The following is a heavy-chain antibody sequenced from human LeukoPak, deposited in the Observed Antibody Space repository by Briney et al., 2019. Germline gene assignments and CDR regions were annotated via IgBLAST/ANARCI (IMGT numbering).Heavy chain of an antibody. D-gene: IGHD6-13*01. Sequence: GGSLRLSCAASGFTFSSYAMSWVRQAPGKGLEWVSAISGSGGSTYYADSVKGRFTISRDNSKNTLYLQMNSLRAEDTAIYYCAKHIAAAGNDFPSLWGQGTLVTVSS. CDR3: AKHIAAAGNDFPSL. CDR2: ISGSGGST. V-gene: IGHV3-23*01. CDR1: GFTFSSYA. J-gene: IGHJ4*02.